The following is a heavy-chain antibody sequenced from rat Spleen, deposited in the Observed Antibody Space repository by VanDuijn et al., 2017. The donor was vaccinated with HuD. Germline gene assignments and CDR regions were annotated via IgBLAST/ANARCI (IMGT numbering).Heavy chain of an antibody. V-gene: IGHV5-31*01. D-gene: IGHD1-11*01. J-gene: IGHJ2*01. Sequence: EVQLVESGRGLVQPVRSLKLSWVASGSTSIDYWMTCILQSPGKELEWVASITNTGRNTYYPDPVKGRFTGSRDNAKSTLYLQMDSLRSEDTDTYYCASLNYGGYIEEFDYWGQGVMVTVSS. CDR2: ITNTGRNT. CDR1: GSTSIDYW. CDR3: ASLNYGGYIEEFDY.